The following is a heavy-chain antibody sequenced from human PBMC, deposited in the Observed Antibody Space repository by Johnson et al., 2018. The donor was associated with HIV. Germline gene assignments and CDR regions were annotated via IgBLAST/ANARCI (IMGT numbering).Heavy chain of an antibody. Sequence: QVQLVESGGGVVQPGRSLRLSCAASGFTFSSYAMHWVRQAPGKGLEWVAVISYDGSDKYYADYVKGRFTISRDNAKKSLYLQMNSLRDEDTAVYYCARDTESSSWSTGPDAFDLCGQGTMVTVSS. CDR3: ARDTESSSWSTGPDAFDL. V-gene: IGHV3-30*04. CDR2: ISYDGSDK. J-gene: IGHJ3*01. CDR1: GFTFSSYA. D-gene: IGHD6-13*01.